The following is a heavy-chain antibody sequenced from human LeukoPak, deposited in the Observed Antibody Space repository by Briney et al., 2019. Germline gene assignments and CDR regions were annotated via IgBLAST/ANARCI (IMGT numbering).Heavy chain of an antibody. J-gene: IGHJ4*02. V-gene: IGHV1-2*02. CDR2: INAESGET. Sequence: GASVEVSCKASGYTFTGYYIHWIRQAPGQGLEWMGWINAESGETKYAQKFQGRVTMTRDTSISTAYMELRGLRFDDTATYYCARDWELRWSQGGLDYWGQGTLLAVSS. D-gene: IGHD3-10*01. CDR3: ARDWELRWSQGGLDY. CDR1: GYTFTGYY.